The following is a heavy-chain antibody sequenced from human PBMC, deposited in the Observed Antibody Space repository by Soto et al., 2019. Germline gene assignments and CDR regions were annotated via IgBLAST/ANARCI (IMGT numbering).Heavy chain of an antibody. V-gene: IGHV3-9*01. CDR3: AKDMTTVTSDLFDY. D-gene: IGHD4-17*01. CDR1: GFTFDDYA. CDR2: ISWNSGSI. Sequence: EVQLVESGGGLVQPGRSLRLSCAASGFTFDDYAMHWVRQAPGNGLEWVSGISWNSGSIDYADSVKGRFTISRDNAKNSLYLQMNSLRAEDTALYYCAKDMTTVTSDLFDYWGQGTLVTVSS. J-gene: IGHJ4*02.